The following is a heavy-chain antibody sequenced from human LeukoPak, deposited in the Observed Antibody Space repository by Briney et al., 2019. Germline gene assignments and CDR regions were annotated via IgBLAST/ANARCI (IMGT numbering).Heavy chain of an antibody. D-gene: IGHD3-22*01. CDR1: GFTFSAFY. Sequence: PGGSLSLSCAASGFTFSAFYMSWIRQATGKGVEWVSYISSRDSTIDYADSVKGRYTISRDNAKNSLHLQMNSLTAEYTAVYYCAIFLGYDSSGVFGYWRQGTLVTVPS. CDR3: AIFLGYDSSGVFGY. J-gene: IGHJ4*02. CDR2: ISSRDSTI. V-gene: IGHV3-11*01.